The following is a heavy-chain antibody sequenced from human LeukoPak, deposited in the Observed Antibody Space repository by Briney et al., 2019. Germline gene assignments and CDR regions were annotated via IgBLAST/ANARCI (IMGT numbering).Heavy chain of an antibody. CDR2: ISGGSTYI. Sequence: GGSLRLSCAASGFTFSHYTMNWIRQAPGKGLEWVASISGGSTYIFYSPSVGGRVYPGSRGGRRFTVSRDDAKNTLFLQMNSLSAEDAAVYYCAREWWELAFDYWGQGTLVTVSS. CDR1: GFTFSHYT. CDR3: AREWWELAFDY. D-gene: IGHD2-15*01. V-gene: IGHV3-21*06. J-gene: IGHJ4*02.